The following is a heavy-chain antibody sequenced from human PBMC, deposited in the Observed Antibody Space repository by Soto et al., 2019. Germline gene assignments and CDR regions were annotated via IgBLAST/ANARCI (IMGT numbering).Heavy chain of an antibody. D-gene: IGHD3-10*01. CDR2: INPSSST. CDR1: GYSLTTHY. J-gene: IGHJ5*02. V-gene: IGHV1-46*01. Sequence: QVQLVQSGAEVKKPGASVKLSCKASGYSLTTHYMHWVRQAPGQGLEWMGIINPSSSTNYAQKFQGRVTMTRDTSTRTVYMELSSLRFEDTAVYYCASGARRWDYGSGSDNNWLDPWGQGTLVTVSS. CDR3: ASGARRWDYGSGSDNNWLDP.